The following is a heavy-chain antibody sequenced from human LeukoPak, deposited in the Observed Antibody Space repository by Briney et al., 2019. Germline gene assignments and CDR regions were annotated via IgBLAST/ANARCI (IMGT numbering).Heavy chain of an antibody. J-gene: IGHJ4*02. Sequence: GGSLRLSCAASGFTFSSYAMHWVRQAPGKGLEWVSYISTSSSYIHYADSVNGRFTISRDNAKKSLFLQMNSLRAEDTAVYYCARGPLHLAMYHYFDYWGQGTLVTVSS. CDR3: ARGPLHLAMYHYFDY. CDR1: GFTFSSYA. V-gene: IGHV3-21*01. D-gene: IGHD2-2*01. CDR2: ISTSSSYI.